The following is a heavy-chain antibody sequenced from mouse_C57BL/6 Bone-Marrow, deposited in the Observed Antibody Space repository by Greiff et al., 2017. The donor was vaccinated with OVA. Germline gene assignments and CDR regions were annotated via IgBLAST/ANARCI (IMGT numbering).Heavy chain of an antibody. D-gene: IGHD1-1*01. Sequence: DVMLVESGGGLVKPGGSLKLSCAASGFTFSDYGMHWVRQAPEKGLEWVAYISSGSSTIYYADTVKGRFTISRDNAKNTLFLQMTSLRSEDTAMYYCASKTLYYGSSSYYFDYWGQGTTLTVSS. CDR2: ISSGSSTI. CDR3: ASKTLYYGSSSYYFDY. V-gene: IGHV5-17*01. CDR1: GFTFSDYG. J-gene: IGHJ2*01.